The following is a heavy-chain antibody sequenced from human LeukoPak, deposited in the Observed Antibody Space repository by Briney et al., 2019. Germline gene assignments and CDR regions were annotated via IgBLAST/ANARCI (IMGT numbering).Heavy chain of an antibody. Sequence: ASVKVSCTASGYTFTDYYVHWVRQAPGLGLEWMGIINPLRGITIYAQKFQGRVTMTSDKSTNRVYMDLSSLISEDTAVDYCTRKIGYRPVAGLKEKWFDPWGQGTLATASS. CDR1: GYTFTDYY. V-gene: IGHV1-46*01. J-gene: IGHJ5*02. CDR3: TRKIGYRPVAGLKEKWFDP. CDR2: INPLRGIT. D-gene: IGHD6-19*01.